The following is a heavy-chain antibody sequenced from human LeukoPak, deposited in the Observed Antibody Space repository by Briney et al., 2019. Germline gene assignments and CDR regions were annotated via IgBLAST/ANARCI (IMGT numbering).Heavy chain of an antibody. Sequence: PGASLQISYKGSGYSFTSYWIGWVRQMPGKGLEWMGIIYPGDSDTRYSPSFQGQVTISADKSIRTAYLQWSSLKASDTAMYYCARYPPTAYYYDSSGYPDLLSLNAFDIWGQGTMVTVSS. D-gene: IGHD3-22*01. J-gene: IGHJ3*02. CDR3: ARYPPTAYYYDSSGYPDLLSLNAFDI. V-gene: IGHV5-51*01. CDR2: IYPGDSDT. CDR1: GYSFTSYW.